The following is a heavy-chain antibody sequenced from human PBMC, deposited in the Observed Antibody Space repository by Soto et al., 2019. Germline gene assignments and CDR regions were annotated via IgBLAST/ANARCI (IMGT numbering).Heavy chain of an antibody. D-gene: IGHD3-10*01. CDR3: ARGDRGGSGSPASYCYSGLDV. CDR2: VSTRGDIT. V-gene: IGHV3-23*01. Sequence: EVHLLESGGDLVQPGGSLRLSCAASGLNFNDYAMTWVRQAPGKGLEWVSSVSTRGDITYYSDSVKGRFTISRDNSKNTLFLHVNSLRAEDAALYYCARGDRGGSGSPASYCYSGLDVWGQGTTVTVSS. CDR1: GLNFNDYA. J-gene: IGHJ6*02.